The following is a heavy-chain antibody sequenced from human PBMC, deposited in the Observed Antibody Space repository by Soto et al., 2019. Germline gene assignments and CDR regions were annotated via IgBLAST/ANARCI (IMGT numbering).Heavy chain of an antibody. CDR2: IHHGGTT. J-gene: IGHJ4*02. D-gene: IGHD6-19*01. V-gene: IGHV4-4*02. CDR3: ARHIGVSGTRGFDY. Sequence: QVQLQESGPGLVKPSETLSLTCAVSSASISDNNWWSWVRQSPQKGLEWIGEIHHGGTTNYNPSLKSRVTISMDRSQNQIFMQLNSVTAADSAIYYCARHIGVSGTRGFDYWGQGTLVTVSS. CDR1: SASISDNNW.